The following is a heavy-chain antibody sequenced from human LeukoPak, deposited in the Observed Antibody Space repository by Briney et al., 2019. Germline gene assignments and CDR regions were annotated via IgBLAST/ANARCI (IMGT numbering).Heavy chain of an antibody. CDR3: ASGGPTRGTLDH. D-gene: IGHD1-26*01. V-gene: IGHV3-30*02. J-gene: IGHJ4*02. Sequence: GGSLRLSRAASGFPFSSYGMYWVRQTPDKGLQWVAYLRKDATNSNYADSVRGRFTISRDNSKNTLDLQMSSLRVEDTAVYYCASGGPTRGTLDHWGQGTLVTVSS. CDR1: GFPFSSYG. CDR2: LRKDATNS.